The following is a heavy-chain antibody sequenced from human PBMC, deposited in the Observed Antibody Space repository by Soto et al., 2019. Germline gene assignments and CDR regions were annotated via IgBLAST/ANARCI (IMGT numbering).Heavy chain of an antibody. J-gene: IGHJ5*02. D-gene: IGHD5-18*01. V-gene: IGHV4-39*01. Sequence: QLQLQESGPGLVKPSETLSLTCSVSGGSIITTDYYWAWIRQPPGRELEWFGSISNTGTTVYNPSLKSRVTISGDPAKSPFSLRLTSVTASDTAVYYWARHRRKGRTPMVTGWFDPWGQGTLVNVSS. CDR1: GGSIITTDYY. CDR2: ISNTGTT. CDR3: ARHRRKGRTPMVTGWFDP.